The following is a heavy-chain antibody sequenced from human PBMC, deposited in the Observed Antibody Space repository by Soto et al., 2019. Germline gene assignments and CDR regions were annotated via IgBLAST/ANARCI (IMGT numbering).Heavy chain of an antibody. J-gene: IGHJ3*02. CDR2: IIPIFGTA. V-gene: IGHV1-69*06. CDR1: GGTFRRYA. Sequence: SVKVSCKASGGTFRRYAISWVRQAPGQGLEWMGGIIPIFGTANYAQTFQGRVTITADKSTSTADMELSSLRSEDTAVYYCARLPNYYESSVAGGACDIWGQGTMGTVS. D-gene: IGHD3-22*01. CDR3: ARLPNYYESSVAGGACDI.